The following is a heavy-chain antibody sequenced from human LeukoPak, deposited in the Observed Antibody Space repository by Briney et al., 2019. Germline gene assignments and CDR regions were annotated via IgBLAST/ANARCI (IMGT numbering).Heavy chain of an antibody. CDR1: GFTFGSHA. J-gene: IGHJ4*02. D-gene: IGHD5-18*01. CDR3: GKTTVGYSSGQKPAWPVDY. V-gene: IGHV3-23*01. Sequence: GGSLRLSCEASGFTFGSHAMYWVRQVPGKGLEWVAGIFGSGGSPHYADSVKGRFTISRDNSRNTVYLQINSLRADDTAVYYCGKTTVGYSSGQKPAWPVDYWGQGTPVTVSS. CDR2: IFGSGGSP.